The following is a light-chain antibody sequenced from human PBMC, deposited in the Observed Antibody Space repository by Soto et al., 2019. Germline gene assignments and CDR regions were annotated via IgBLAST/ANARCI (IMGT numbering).Light chain of an antibody. J-gene: IGKJ1*01. V-gene: IGKV4-1*01. Sequence: DIVMTQSPDSLAVSLGGRATINCKSSQSLLYSSNNKNYLAWYQQKPGQPPKLLIYWASTRESGVPDRFSGSGSGTDFTLTISSLQAEDVAVYYCQQYYSTPWTFGQGTKVEIK. CDR1: QSLLYSSNNKNY. CDR2: WAS. CDR3: QQYYSTPWT.